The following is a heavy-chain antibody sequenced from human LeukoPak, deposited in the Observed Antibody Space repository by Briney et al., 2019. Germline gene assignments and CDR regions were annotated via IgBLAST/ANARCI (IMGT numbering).Heavy chain of an antibody. CDR2: ISSSSSYI. CDR1: GFTFSSYS. CDR3: ARDRGSSLSVVYY. Sequence: GGPLRLSCAASGFTFSSYSMNWVRQAPGKGLEWVSSISSSSSYIYYADSVKGRFTISRDNAKNSLYLQMNSLRAEDTAVYYCARDRGSSLSVVYYWGQGTLVTVSS. V-gene: IGHV3-21*01. D-gene: IGHD6-6*01. J-gene: IGHJ4*02.